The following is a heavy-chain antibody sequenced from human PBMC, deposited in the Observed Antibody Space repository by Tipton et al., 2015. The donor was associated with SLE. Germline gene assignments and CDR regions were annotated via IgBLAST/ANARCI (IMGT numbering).Heavy chain of an antibody. V-gene: IGHV3-23*01. CDR2: ISGSGGSTYST. D-gene: IGHD1-26*01. CDR1: GFTIHNYA. J-gene: IGHJ5*02. Sequence: GSLRLSCAASGFTIHNYALTWVRQAPGKGLEWISTISGSGGSTYSTYYPDSVKGRFTISRDNSRNTLYLQMNSLRGEDTAVYYCAKESPWEESWGQGTLVTVSS. CDR3: AKESPWEES.